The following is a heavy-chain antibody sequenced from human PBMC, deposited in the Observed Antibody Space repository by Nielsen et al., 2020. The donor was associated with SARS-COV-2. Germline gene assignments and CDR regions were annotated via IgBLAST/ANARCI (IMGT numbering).Heavy chain of an antibody. CDR3: AKASGGNYYYGMDV. J-gene: IGHJ6*02. Sequence: GESLKISCTASGFIFSSYAMSWVRQAPGKGLEWVSAISGSGGRTYYADSVKGRFTISRDNSKNTLYLQMNSLRAEDTAVYYCAKASGGNYYYGMDVWGQGTTITVSS. V-gene: IGHV3-23*01. CDR1: GFIFSSYA. D-gene: IGHD2-15*01. CDR2: ISGSGGRT.